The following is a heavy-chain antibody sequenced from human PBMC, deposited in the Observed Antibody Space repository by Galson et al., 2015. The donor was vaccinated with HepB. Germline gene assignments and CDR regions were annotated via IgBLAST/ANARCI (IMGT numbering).Heavy chain of an antibody. J-gene: IGHJ5*02. Sequence: PLRLSGAASGFIFSNDYMTWVRQAPVKGLEWVANIHLDGSEKYYVDSVKRRFTISRDNAKNSLSLQMINLRAEDSATYYCARGVGDAWGQGTLVTVSS. V-gene: IGHV3-7*01. CDR2: IHLDGSEK. CDR3: ARGVGDA. CDR1: GFIFSNDY.